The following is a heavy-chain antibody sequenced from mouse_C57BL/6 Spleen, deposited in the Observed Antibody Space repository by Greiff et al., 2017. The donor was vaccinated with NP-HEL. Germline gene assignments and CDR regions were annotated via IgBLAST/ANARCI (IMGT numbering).Heavy chain of an antibody. CDR1: GYTFTSYW. J-gene: IGHJ1*03. D-gene: IGHD4-1*02. CDR3: AREGGGSTGVWYFDV. V-gene: IGHV1-52*01. CDR2: IDPSDSET. Sequence: QVQLQQPGAELVRPGSSVKLSCKASGYTFTSYWMHWVKQRPIQGLEWIGNIDPSDSETHYNQKFKDKATLTVDKSSSTAYMQLSSRTSEDSAVYYCAREGGGSTGVWYFDVWGTGTTVTVSS.